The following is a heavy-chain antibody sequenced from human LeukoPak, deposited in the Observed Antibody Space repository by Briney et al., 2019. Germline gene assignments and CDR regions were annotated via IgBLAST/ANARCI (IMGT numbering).Heavy chain of an antibody. V-gene: IGHV3-7*01. CDR3: GTTVTTGRRY. J-gene: IGHJ4*02. Sequence: GGSLRLSCAASGFTFSSYAMSWVRQAPGKGLEWVANIKHDGSEKYYMDSVKGRFTISRDNAKNSLYLQMNSLRAEDTAVYYCGTTVTTGRRYWGQGTLVTVSS. D-gene: IGHD4-17*01. CDR2: IKHDGSEK. CDR1: GFTFSSYA.